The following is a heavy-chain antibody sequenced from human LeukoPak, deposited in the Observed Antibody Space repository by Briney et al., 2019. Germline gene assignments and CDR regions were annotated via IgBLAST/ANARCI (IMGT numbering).Heavy chain of an antibody. J-gene: IGHJ4*02. CDR1: GGSISSGGY. V-gene: IGHV4-4*02. Sequence: SETLSLTCAVSGGSISSGGYWCWLRQPPGKGLEWIGQIYYIGSTNYNPSLESRVIMSLDKSTNQLSLRFNSVTAADTAVYYCARHGSYSLAFWGQGALVTVSS. D-gene: IGHD1-26*01. CDR3: ARHGSYSLAF. CDR2: IYYIGST.